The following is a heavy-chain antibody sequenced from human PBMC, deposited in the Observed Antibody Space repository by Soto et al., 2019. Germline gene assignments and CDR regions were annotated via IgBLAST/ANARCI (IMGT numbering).Heavy chain of an antibody. V-gene: IGHV4-31*03. CDR1: GGSISSGGYY. CDR2: IYYSGST. J-gene: IGHJ5*02. CDR3: ARARYYYGSGSYLSQNWFEP. Sequence: QVQLQESGPGLVKPSQTLSLTCTVSGGSISSGGYYWSWIRQHPGKGLEWIGYIYYSGSTYYNPSLKSRVTISVDTSKNQFSLKLSSVTAADTAVYYCARARYYYGSGSYLSQNWFEPWGQGTLVTVSS. D-gene: IGHD3-10*01.